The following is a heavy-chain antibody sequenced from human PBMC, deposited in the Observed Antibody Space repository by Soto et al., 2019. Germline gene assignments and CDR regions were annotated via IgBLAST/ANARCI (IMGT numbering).Heavy chain of an antibody. CDR2: VYHTGRT. V-gene: IGHV4-61*05. D-gene: IGHD3-3*01. J-gene: IGHJ4*02. CDR3: ARDFAYFDS. Sequence: PSETLSLTCSVSGGSISYNSYYWGWIRQPPGKGLEWIGYVYHTGRTSYNPSLKSRVSISMDTSKNQFSLNLDSVTAADTAVYFCARDFAYFDSWGQGTLVTVSS. CDR1: GGSISYNSYY.